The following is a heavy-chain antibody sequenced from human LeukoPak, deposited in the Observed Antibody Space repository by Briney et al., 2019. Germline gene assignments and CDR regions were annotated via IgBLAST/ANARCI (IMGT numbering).Heavy chain of an antibody. CDR2: IDYSGGSI. J-gene: IGHJ4*02. CDR1: GFTFSNYA. V-gene: IGHV3-23*01. Sequence: PGGSLRLSCAASGFTFSNYAMTWVRQAPGKGLEWVSTIDYSGGSIYYADSVKGRFTVSRDNARTTLYLQTNSLRVEDTAVYFCAKSRRDFWGQGTLVTASS. CDR3: AKSRRDF.